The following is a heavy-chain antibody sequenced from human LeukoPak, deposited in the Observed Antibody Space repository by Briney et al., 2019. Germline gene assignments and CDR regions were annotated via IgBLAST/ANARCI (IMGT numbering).Heavy chain of an antibody. D-gene: IGHD3-22*01. J-gene: IGHJ4*02. V-gene: IGHV3-23*01. Sequence: GGSLRLSCAASGFTFSSYAMSWVRQAPEKGLEWVSSITGSSASTYYADSVKGRFTISRDNAKNSLYLQMNSLRAEDTAVYYCARGPRGYYPEEFDYWGQGTLVTVSS. CDR2: ITGSSAST. CDR1: GFTFSSYA. CDR3: ARGPRGYYPEEFDY.